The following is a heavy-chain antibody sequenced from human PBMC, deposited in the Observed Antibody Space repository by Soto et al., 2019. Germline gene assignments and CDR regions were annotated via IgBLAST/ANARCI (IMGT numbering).Heavy chain of an antibody. V-gene: IGHV4-30-2*01. CDR1: GGSISSGGYS. J-gene: IGHJ5*02. CDR3: AVGALIFHP. D-gene: IGHD1-26*01. CDR2: IYDSENT. Sequence: QLQLQESGSGLVKPSQTLSLTCAVSGGSISSGGYSWSWIRQPPGKGLEWIGYIYDSENTYYNPSLKSRVTISVDRSKNQFPLKLSSVTAADTAVYYCAVGALIFHPWGQGTLVTVSS.